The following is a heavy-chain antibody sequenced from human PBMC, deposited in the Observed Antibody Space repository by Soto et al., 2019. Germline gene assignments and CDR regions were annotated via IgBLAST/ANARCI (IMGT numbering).Heavy chain of an antibody. D-gene: IGHD5-12*01. Sequence: PSETLSLTCAVYGGSFSGYYWSWIRQPPGKGLEWIGEINHSGSTNYNPSLKSRVTISVDTSKNQFSLKLSSVTAADTAVYYCARVHRISGYSGYDSGYYFDYWGQGTLVTVSS. CDR2: INHSGST. V-gene: IGHV4-34*01. CDR1: GGSFSGYY. J-gene: IGHJ4*02. CDR3: ARVHRISGYSGYDSGYYFDY.